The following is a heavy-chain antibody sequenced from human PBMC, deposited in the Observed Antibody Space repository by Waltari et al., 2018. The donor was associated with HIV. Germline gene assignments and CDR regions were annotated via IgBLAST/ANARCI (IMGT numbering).Heavy chain of an antibody. CDR1: GGSISSSSYY. V-gene: IGHV4-39*07. J-gene: IGHJ5*02. Sequence: QLQLQESGPGLVKPSETLSLTCTVSGGSISSSSYYWGWIRQPPGKGLEWIGSIYYSGRTYYNPSLKSRVTISVDTSKNQFSRKLSSVTAADTAVYYCARAMRGGVGATYNWFDPWGQGTLVTVSS. CDR3: ARAMRGGVGATYNWFDP. D-gene: IGHD1-26*01. CDR2: IYYSGRT.